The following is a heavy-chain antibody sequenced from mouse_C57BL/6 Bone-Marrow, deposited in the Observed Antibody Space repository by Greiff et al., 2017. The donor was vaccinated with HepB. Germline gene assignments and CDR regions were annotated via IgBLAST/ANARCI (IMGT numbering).Heavy chain of an antibody. CDR3: ARLGAWFAY. CDR2: IHPNSGST. V-gene: IGHV1-64*01. CDR1: GYTFTSYW. Sequence: QVQLQQPGAELVKPGASVKLSCQASGYTFTSYWMHWVKQRPGQGLEWIGMIHPNSGSTNYNEKFKSKATLTVDKSTSTAYMQLSSLTSEDSAVYYCARLGAWFAYWGQGTLVTVTA. D-gene: IGHD4-1*01. J-gene: IGHJ3*01.